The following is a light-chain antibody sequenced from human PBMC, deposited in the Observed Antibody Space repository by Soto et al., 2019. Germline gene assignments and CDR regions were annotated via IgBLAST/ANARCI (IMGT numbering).Light chain of an antibody. CDR2: DVR. V-gene: IGLV2-14*03. J-gene: IGLJ2*01. Sequence: QSALTQPASVSGSPGQSITISCTGTSSDVGGYNYISWYQQHPGKAPKFIIYDVRNRPSGVSNRFSGSRSGNTASLTISGLQAEDEADDYCSSYTSSNTVIFGGGTKLTVL. CDR1: SSDVGGYNY. CDR3: SSYTSSNTVI.